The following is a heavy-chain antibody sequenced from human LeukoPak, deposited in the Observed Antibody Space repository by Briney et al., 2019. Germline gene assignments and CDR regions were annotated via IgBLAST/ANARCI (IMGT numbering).Heavy chain of an antibody. V-gene: IGHV3-9*01. CDR2: ISWNSGSI. D-gene: IGHD1-1*01. Sequence: GGSLRLSCAASGFTFDDYAMHWVRQAPGKGLEWVSGISWNSGSIGYADSVKGRFTISRDNAKNSLYLQMNSLRAEDTAVYYCARVQLDHWPFDYWGQGTLVTVSS. J-gene: IGHJ4*02. CDR1: GFTFDDYA. CDR3: ARVQLDHWPFDY.